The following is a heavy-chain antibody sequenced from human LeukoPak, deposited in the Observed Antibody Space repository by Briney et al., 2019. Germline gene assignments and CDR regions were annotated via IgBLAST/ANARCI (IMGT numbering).Heavy chain of an antibody. D-gene: IGHD3-22*01. V-gene: IGHV4-38-2*02. J-gene: IGHJ3*02. CDR1: GYSISSGYY. Sequence: PSETLSLTCTVSGYSISSGYYWGWIRQPPGKGLEWIGSIYHSGSTYYNPSLKSRVTISVDTSKNQFSLKLSSVTAADTAVYYCASEGYYDSSGYNGAFDIWGQGTMVTVSS. CDR2: IYHSGST. CDR3: ASEGYYDSSGYNGAFDI.